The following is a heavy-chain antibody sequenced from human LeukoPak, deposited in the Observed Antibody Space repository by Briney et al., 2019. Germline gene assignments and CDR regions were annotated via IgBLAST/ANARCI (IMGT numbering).Heavy chain of an antibody. V-gene: IGHV3-30*03. CDR2: ISYDGSNK. Sequence: PGRSLRLSCAASGFTFSSYGMHWVRQAPGKGLEWVAVISYDGSNKYYADSVKGRFTISRDNSKNTLYLQMNSLRAEDTAVYYCARGLYSSGWYLDYWGQGILVTVSS. CDR1: GFTFSSYG. J-gene: IGHJ4*02. CDR3: ARGLYSSGWYLDY. D-gene: IGHD6-19*01.